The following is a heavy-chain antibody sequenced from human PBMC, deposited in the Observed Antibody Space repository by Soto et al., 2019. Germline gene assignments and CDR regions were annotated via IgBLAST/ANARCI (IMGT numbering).Heavy chain of an antibody. V-gene: IGHV4-39*01. CDR1: GGSISSSSYY. J-gene: IGHJ5*02. CDR2: IYYSGST. CDR3: AITRVIAATPYNWFVP. Sequence: PSETLSLTCTVSGGSISSSSYYWGWIRQPPGKGLEWIGSIYYSGSTYYNPSLKSRVTISVDTSKNQFSLKLSSVTAADTAVYYCAITRVIAATPYNWFVPWDQGTLVTVAS. D-gene: IGHD2-15*01.